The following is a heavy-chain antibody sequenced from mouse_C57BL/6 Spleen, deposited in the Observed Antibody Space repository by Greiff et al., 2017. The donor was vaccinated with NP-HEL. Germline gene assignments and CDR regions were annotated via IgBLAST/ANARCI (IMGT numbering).Heavy chain of an antibody. V-gene: IGHV1-50*01. CDR3: ARHEDYDGLFAY. CDR1: GYTFTSYW. D-gene: IGHD2-4*01. J-gene: IGHJ3*01. Sequence: QVQLKQPGAELVKPGASVKLSCKASGYTFTSYWMQWVKQRPGQGLEWIGEIDPSDSYTNYNQKFKGKATLTVDTSSSTAYMQLSSLTSEDSAVYYCARHEDYDGLFAYWGQGTLVTVSA. CDR2: IDPSDSYT.